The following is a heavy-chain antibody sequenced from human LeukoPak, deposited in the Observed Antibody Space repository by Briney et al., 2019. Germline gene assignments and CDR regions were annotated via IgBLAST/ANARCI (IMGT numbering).Heavy chain of an antibody. D-gene: IGHD6-19*01. CDR2: IWHDGSAE. CDR3: AKDNRGGWSGYFDY. CDR1: GFIFSSYG. Sequence: GRSLRLSCAASGFIFSSYGMHWVRQAPGKGLEWVAVIWHDGSAEFYADSVKGRFSISRDDSKNTLYLQMNSLRAEDTALYYCAKDNRGGWSGYFDYWGQGTLVTVSS. V-gene: IGHV3-33*06. J-gene: IGHJ4*02.